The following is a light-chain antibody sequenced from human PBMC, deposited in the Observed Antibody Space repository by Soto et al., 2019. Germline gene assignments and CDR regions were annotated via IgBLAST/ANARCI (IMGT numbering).Light chain of an antibody. CDR3: QQYRNSPMYT. Sequence: EIVLTQSPGTLSLSPGEGATLSCRASQTVSSNYLAWYQQKPGQAPRLLIYGASRRATGIPDRFSGSGSGTDFTLTISRLEPEDFAVYYCQQYRNSPMYTFGQGTKLEI. CDR2: GAS. CDR1: QTVSSNY. J-gene: IGKJ2*01. V-gene: IGKV3-20*01.